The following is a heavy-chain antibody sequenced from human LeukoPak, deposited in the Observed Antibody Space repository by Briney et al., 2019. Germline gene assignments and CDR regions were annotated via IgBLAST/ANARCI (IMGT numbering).Heavy chain of an antibody. D-gene: IGHD3-3*01. Sequence: SETLSLTCTVSGGSISSSSYYWGWIRQPPGKGLEWIGSIYYSGSTYYNPSLKSRVTISVDTSMNQFSLKLSSVTAADTAVYYCARALEGVFYYYMDVWGKGTTVTVSS. V-gene: IGHV4-39*07. J-gene: IGHJ6*03. CDR2: IYYSGST. CDR1: GGSISSSSYY. CDR3: ARALEGVFYYYMDV.